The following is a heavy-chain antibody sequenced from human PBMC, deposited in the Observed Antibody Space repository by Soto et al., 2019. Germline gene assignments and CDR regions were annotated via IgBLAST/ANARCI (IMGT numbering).Heavy chain of an antibody. CDR3: ARGRRRPDGGYYGGGSFQDVGVPRLYYYSSYGMDV. J-gene: IGHJ6*02. V-gene: IGHV4-34*01. D-gene: IGHD3-10*01. CDR2: INHNTNT. Sequence: PSETLSLTCAVYGGSSIDTYWNWIRQPPGKGLEWIGEINHNTNTIYNPSLASRVTISVDTSKNQFSLKLSSVTAAETAVYYCARGRRRPDGGYYGGGSFQDVGVPRLYYYSSYGMDVGGQGTRVTVSS. CDR1: GGSSIDTY.